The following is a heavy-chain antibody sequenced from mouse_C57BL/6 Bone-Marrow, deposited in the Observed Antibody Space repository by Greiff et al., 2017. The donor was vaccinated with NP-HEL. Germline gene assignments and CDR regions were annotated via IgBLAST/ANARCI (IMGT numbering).Heavy chain of an antibody. V-gene: IGHV1-15*01. CDR3: TTTVVATDY. CDR2: IDPETGGT. D-gene: IGHD1-1*01. J-gene: IGHJ2*01. Sequence: QVQLQQSGAELVRPGASVTLSCKASGYTFTDYEMHWVKQTPVHGLEWIGAIDPETGGTAYNQKSKGKAILTADKSSSTAYMELRSLTSEDSAVYYCTTTVVATDYWGQGTTLTVSS. CDR1: GYTFTDYE.